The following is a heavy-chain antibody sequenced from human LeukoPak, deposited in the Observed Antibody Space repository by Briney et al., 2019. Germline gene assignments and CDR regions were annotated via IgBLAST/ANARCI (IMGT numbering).Heavy chain of an antibody. CDR3: ARANGIAARPPYYYGMDV. Sequence: PSETLSLTCTVSGGSISSYYWSWIRQPPGKGLEWIGYIYYSGSTNYNPSLKSRVTISVDTSKNQFSLKLSSVTAADTAVYYCARANGIAARPPYYYGMDVWGQGTTVTVSS. CDR2: IYYSGST. CDR1: GGSISSYY. D-gene: IGHD6-6*01. J-gene: IGHJ6*02. V-gene: IGHV4-59*01.